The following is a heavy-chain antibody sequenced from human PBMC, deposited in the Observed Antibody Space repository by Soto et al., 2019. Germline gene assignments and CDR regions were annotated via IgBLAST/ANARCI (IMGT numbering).Heavy chain of an antibody. CDR2: IYYSKST. J-gene: IGHJ5*02. V-gene: IGHV4-31*03. Sequence: QVQLQESGPGLVKHSQTLSLTCTVSGGSISSGGYYWRWIRQHPGKGLEWHGYIYYSKSTYYNPSLKSRGTISLDTSKNQFSRKLTSVTAADTAVYYCARSVFPWGQGTLVTVSS. CDR1: GGSISSGGYY. CDR3: ARSVFP.